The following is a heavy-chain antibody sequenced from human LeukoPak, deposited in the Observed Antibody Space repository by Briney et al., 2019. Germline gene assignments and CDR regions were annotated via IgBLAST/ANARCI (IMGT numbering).Heavy chain of an antibody. CDR3: ARDYGGSSGGSDP. V-gene: IGHV1-8*01. CDR2: MSPNSGNS. D-gene: IGHD4-23*01. CDR1: GYTFTSYD. J-gene: IGHJ5*02. Sequence: GASVKVSCKASGYTFTSYDINWVRQATGQGLEWMGWMSPNSGNSGYAQKFQGRVTFTRDTSISTAYMELRSLTSEDTAVYYCARDYGGSSGGSDPWGQGTLVTVSS.